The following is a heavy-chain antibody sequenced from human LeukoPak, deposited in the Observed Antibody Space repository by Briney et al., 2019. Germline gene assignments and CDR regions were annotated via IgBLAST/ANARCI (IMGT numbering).Heavy chain of an antibody. J-gene: IGHJ4*02. CDR2: ISYDGSNK. CDR3: AKDPEVGELGVGYFDY. D-gene: IGHD3-10*01. V-gene: IGHV3-30*18. Sequence: GGSLRLSCAASGFTFSSYGMHWVRQAPGKGLEWVAVISYDGSNKYYADSVKGRFTISRDNSKNTLYLQMNSLRAEDTAVYYCAKDPEVGELGVGYFDYWGQGTLVTVSS. CDR1: GFTFSSYG.